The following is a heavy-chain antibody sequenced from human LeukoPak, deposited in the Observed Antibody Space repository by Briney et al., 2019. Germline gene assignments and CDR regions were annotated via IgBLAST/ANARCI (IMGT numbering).Heavy chain of an antibody. CDR3: TTDSPYSSSGFDYYYYYGMEV. CDR1: GFTFSNAW. CDR2: IKSKTDGGTT. V-gene: IGHV3-15*01. Sequence: GGSIRLSWAASGFTFSNAWMSWVRQPPGKVLGWVCRIKSKTDGGTTDYAAPVKGRLTISRDDSKNTLYLQMNSLKTEDTAVYYCTTDSPYSSSGFDYYYYYGMEVWGKGTTVTVSS. D-gene: IGHD6-13*01. J-gene: IGHJ6*04.